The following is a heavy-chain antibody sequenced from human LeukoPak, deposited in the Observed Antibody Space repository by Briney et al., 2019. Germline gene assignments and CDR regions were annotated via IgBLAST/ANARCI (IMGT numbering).Heavy chain of an antibody. Sequence: GGYLRLSCAASGFTFSSYAMSWVRQAPGKGLEWVSAISGSGGSTYYADSVKGRFTISRDNAKNTLYLQMNSLRAEDTAVYYCATNPDIVVVVAAEWGQGTLVTVSS. CDR3: ATNPDIVVVVAAE. D-gene: IGHD2-15*01. CDR2: ISGSGGST. J-gene: IGHJ4*02. V-gene: IGHV3-23*01. CDR1: GFTFSSYA.